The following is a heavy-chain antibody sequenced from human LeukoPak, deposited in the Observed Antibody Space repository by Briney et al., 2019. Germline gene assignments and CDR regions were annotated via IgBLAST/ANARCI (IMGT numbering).Heavy chain of an antibody. Sequence: PGGSLRLSCAASGFIFGSYAMHWVRQAPGKGLEWVAVISYDGSNKYYADSVKGRFTISRDNSKNTLYLQMNSLRAEDTAVYYCARDGWNYHYYYYYMDVWGKGTTVTVSS. CDR3: ARDGWNYHYYYYYMDV. J-gene: IGHJ6*03. D-gene: IGHD1-7*01. CDR2: ISYDGSNK. CDR1: GFIFGSYA. V-gene: IGHV3-30*04.